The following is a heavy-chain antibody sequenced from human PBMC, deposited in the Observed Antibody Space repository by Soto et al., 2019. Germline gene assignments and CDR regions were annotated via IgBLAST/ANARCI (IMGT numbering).Heavy chain of an antibody. CDR3: AREYCISTSCYGSDF. CDR2: ISTHNGDT. V-gene: IGHV1-18*01. J-gene: IGHJ4*02. Sequence: QVQLVQSGAEVKNPGASVKVSCKASGYTFTDYGISWVRQAPGQGLEWMGWISTHNGDTKYARNLQGRLIMTTDTSTSIAYMELTSLRSDDTAVYYCAREYCISTSCYGSDFWGRGTLVTVSS. CDR1: GYTFTDYG. D-gene: IGHD2-2*01.